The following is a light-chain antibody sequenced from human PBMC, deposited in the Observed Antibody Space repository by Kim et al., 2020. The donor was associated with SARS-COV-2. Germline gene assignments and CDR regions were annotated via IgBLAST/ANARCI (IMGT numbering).Light chain of an antibody. CDR1: NTTVGNQG. CDR2: RNN. CDR3: AAWDGSLNVWV. V-gene: IGLV10-54*04. Sequence: QKGTIPCAGNNTTVGNQGAAWLQQRQGHAPQLLIYRNNNRPSGISERFSASRSGDTASLTITGLQPEDETDYYCAAWDGSLNVWVFGGGTQLTVL. J-gene: IGLJ3*02.